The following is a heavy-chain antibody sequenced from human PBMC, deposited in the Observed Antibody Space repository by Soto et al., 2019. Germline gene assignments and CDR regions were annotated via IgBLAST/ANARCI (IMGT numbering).Heavy chain of an antibody. CDR1: GGSICSSNW. V-gene: IGHV4-4*02. J-gene: IGHJ5*02. Sequence: SETLSLTCAVSGGSICSSNWWSWVRQPPGKGLEWIGEIYHSGSTNYNPSLKSRVTISVDKSKNQFSLKLSSVTAADTAVYYCARRLDSSGYYLVQSRWFDPWGQGTLVTVS. D-gene: IGHD3-22*01. CDR3: ARRLDSSGYYLVQSRWFDP. CDR2: IYHSGST.